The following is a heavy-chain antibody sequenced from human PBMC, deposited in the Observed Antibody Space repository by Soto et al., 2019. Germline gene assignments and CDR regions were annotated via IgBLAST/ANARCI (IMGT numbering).Heavy chain of an antibody. J-gene: IGHJ6*02. Sequence: LSLTCTASGGSISSGGYYWSWIRQHPGKGLEWIGYIYYSGSTYYNPSLKSRVTISVDTSKNQFSLKLSSVTAADTAVYYCARDFVSSDYEGSYYYYGMDVWGQGATVTVSS. CDR2: IYYSGST. CDR1: GGSISSGGYY. V-gene: IGHV4-31*03. CDR3: ARDFVSSDYEGSYYYYGMDV. D-gene: IGHD5-12*01.